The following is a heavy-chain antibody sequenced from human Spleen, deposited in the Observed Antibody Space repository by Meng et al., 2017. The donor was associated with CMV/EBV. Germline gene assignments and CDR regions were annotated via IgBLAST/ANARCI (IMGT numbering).Heavy chain of an antibody. Sequence: GESLKISCRTSGYSFTTYWIGWVRQMPGKDLEWMGIIYPGDSDTRYSPSFQGQVTISADKSISPAYLQWSSLKASDTAMYYCARPGTYYGPLDYWGQGTLVTVSS. CDR2: IYPGDSDT. CDR3: ARPGTYYGPLDY. J-gene: IGHJ4*02. D-gene: IGHD1-26*01. V-gene: IGHV5-51*01. CDR1: GYSFTTYW.